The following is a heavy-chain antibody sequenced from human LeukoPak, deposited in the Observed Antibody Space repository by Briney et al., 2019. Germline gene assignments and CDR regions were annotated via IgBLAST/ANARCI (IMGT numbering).Heavy chain of an antibody. CDR2: SRNKANSYTT. Sequence: QSGGSLRLSCAASGFTFSDHYMDRVRQAPGKGLEWVGRSRNKANSYTTESAASVKGRFTISRDDSKNSLYLQMNSLKTEDTAVYYCARAHGGNLNHDAFEIWGQGTMVTVSS. D-gene: IGHD4-23*01. V-gene: IGHV3-72*01. CDR3: ARAHGGNLNHDAFEI. J-gene: IGHJ3*02. CDR1: GFTFSDHY.